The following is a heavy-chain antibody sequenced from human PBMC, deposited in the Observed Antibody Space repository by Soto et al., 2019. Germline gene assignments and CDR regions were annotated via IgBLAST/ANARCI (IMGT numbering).Heavy chain of an antibody. Sequence: QLQLQESGPGLVKPSETLSLTCTVSGGSISSSSYYWGWIRQPPGKGLEWIGSVYYSGSTYYNPSLKSRVTISVDTSQNQFSLKLSSVTAADTAVYYCARLSWYYDRSGYNRYWYFDLWGRGTLVTVSS. CDR2: VYYSGST. D-gene: IGHD3-22*01. CDR1: GGSISSSSYY. CDR3: ARLSWYYDRSGYNRYWYFDL. J-gene: IGHJ2*01. V-gene: IGHV4-39*01.